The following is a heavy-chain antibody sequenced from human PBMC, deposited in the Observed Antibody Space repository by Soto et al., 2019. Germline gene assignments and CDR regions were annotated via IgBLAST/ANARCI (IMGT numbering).Heavy chain of an antibody. CDR2: INHGGTT. CDR1: GGSFSGYY. V-gene: IGHV4-34*01. Sequence: PSETLSLTCAVYGGSFSGYYWSWIRQPPGKGLEWIGEINHGGTTNYNPSLKSRVTLSVDTSKNQFSLKLSSVTAADTAVYYCAGGVYCISTSCYWGMDVWGQGTTVTVSS. D-gene: IGHD2-2*01. CDR3: AGGVYCISTSCYWGMDV. J-gene: IGHJ6*02.